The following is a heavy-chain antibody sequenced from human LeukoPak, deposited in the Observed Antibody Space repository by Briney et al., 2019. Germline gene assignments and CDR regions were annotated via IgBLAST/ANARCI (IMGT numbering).Heavy chain of an antibody. Sequence: GGSLGLSCAASGFTVSSNYMSWVRQAPGKGLEWVSVIYSGGSTYYADTVKGRFTISRDSSKNTMYLQMNSLRAEDTAVYYCASRNVDSSGYPFDYWGQGTLVTVSS. CDR3: ASRNVDSSGYPFDY. J-gene: IGHJ4*02. V-gene: IGHV3-66*01. CDR2: IYSGGST. D-gene: IGHD3-22*01. CDR1: GFTVSSNY.